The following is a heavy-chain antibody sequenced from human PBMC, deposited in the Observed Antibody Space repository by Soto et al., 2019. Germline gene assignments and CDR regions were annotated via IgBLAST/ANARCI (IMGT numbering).Heavy chain of an antibody. J-gene: IGHJ4*02. Sequence: SETLSLTCAVPGGSISSGGYSWSWIRQPPGKGLEWIGYIYHSGSTYCNPSLKSRVTISVDRSKNQFSLKLSSVTAADTAVYYCAAGGGLPRYYWGQGTLVTVSS. D-gene: IGHD5-12*01. CDR3: AAGGGLPRYY. CDR1: GGSISSGGYS. CDR2: IYHSGST. V-gene: IGHV4-30-2*01.